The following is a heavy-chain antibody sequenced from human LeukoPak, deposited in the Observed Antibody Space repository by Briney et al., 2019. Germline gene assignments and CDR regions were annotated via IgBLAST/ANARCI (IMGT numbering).Heavy chain of an antibody. CDR1: GGSISSSSYY. CDR2: IYYSGST. J-gene: IGHJ5*02. Sequence: SETLSLTCTVSGGSISSSSYYWGRIRQPPGKGLEWIGSIYYSGSTYYNPSLKSRVTISVDTSKNQFSLKLSSVTAADTAVYYRARAYCSGGSCYSRTKYNWFDPWGQGTLVTVSA. V-gene: IGHV4-39*07. CDR3: ARAYCSGGSCYSRTKYNWFDP. D-gene: IGHD2-15*01.